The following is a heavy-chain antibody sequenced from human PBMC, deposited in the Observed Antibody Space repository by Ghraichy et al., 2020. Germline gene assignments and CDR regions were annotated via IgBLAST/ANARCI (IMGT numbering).Heavy chain of an antibody. Sequence: ASVKVSCKVSGYTLTELSMHWVRQAPGKGLEWMGGFDPEDGETIYAQKFQGRVTMTEDTSTDTAYMELSSLRSEDTAVYYCATEGYYGSGSARNWFDPWGQGTLVTVSS. J-gene: IGHJ5*02. V-gene: IGHV1-24*01. CDR3: ATEGYYGSGSARNWFDP. D-gene: IGHD3-10*01. CDR2: FDPEDGET. CDR1: GYTLTELS.